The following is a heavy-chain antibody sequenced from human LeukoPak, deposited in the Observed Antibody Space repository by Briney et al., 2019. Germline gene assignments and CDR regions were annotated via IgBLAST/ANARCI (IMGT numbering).Heavy chain of an antibody. CDR3: ASLRYYYGSGSYNWFDP. D-gene: IGHD3-10*01. V-gene: IGHV1-2*02. CDR2: INPNSGGT. J-gene: IGHJ5*02. Sequence: ASVKVSCKASGYTFTGYYMHWVRQAPGQGLEWMGWINPNSGGTNYAQKLQGRVTMTTDTSTMTAYMELRSLRSDDTAVYYCASLRYYYGSGSYNWFDPWGQGTLVTVSS. CDR1: GYTFTGYY.